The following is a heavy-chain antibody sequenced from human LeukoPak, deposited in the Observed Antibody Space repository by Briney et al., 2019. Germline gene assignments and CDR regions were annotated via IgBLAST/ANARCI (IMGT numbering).Heavy chain of an antibody. CDR2: ISASGSTI. Sequence: GGSLRLSCAASGLTFSSYEMNWVRQAPGKGLEWVSYISASGSTIYYADSVKGRFTISRDNAKNSLYLQMNSLRAEDTAIYYCARQWLTPFDYWGQGTLVTVSS. V-gene: IGHV3-48*03. J-gene: IGHJ4*02. D-gene: IGHD6-19*01. CDR1: GLTFSSYE. CDR3: ARQWLTPFDY.